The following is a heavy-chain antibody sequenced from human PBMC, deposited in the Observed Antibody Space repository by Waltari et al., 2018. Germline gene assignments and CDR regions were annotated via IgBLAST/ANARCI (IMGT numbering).Heavy chain of an antibody. CDR2: IYYSWST. Sequence: QVQLQESGPGLVKPSQTLSLTCTVYGGSISSGDYSWSWIRQPPGKGLEWIGYIYYSWSTYYNPSLKSRVTISVDTSKNQFSLKLSSVTAADTAVYYCARVDLLSNWFDPWGQGTLVTVSS. J-gene: IGHJ5*02. D-gene: IGHD2-2*03. CDR3: ARVDLLSNWFDP. CDR1: GGSISSGDYS. V-gene: IGHV4-30-4*08.